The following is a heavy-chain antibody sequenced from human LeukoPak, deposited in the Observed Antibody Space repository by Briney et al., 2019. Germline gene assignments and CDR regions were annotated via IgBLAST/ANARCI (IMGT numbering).Heavy chain of an antibody. J-gene: IGHJ5*02. V-gene: IGHV1-18*01. CDR1: GYTFTSYG. D-gene: IGHD2-15*01. CDR3: ATDRSSGGSCDSTIQLRNWFDP. CDR2: ISAYNGNT. Sequence: ASVKVSCKASGYTFTSYGISWVRQAPGQGLEWMGWISAYNGNTNYAQKLQGRVTMTTDTSTSTAYMELRSLRSDDTPVYYCATDRSSGGSCDSTIQLRNWFDPWGQGTLVTVSS.